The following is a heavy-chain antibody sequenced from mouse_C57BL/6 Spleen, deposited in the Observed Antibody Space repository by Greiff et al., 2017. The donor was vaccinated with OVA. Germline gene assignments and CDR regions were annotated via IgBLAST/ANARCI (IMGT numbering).Heavy chain of an antibody. CDR1: GFNIKDYY. CDR3: TTLDGDFTWFAY. D-gene: IGHD2-13*01. J-gene: IGHJ3*01. CDR2: IDPEDGDT. Sequence: VQLQQSGAELVRPGASVKLSCTASGFNIKDYYMHWVKQRPEQGLEWIGRIDPEDGDTEYAPKFQGKATMTADTSSNTAYLQLSSLTSEDTAVSYCTTLDGDFTWFAYWGQGTLVTVSA. V-gene: IGHV14-1*01.